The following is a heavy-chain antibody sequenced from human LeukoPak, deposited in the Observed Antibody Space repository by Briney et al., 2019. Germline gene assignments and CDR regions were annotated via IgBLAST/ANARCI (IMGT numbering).Heavy chain of an antibody. CDR3: AKALIAVAGTPGDY. Sequence: PGASLRLSCAASGFTFSSYTMSWVRQAPGKGLEWVSAISGSGGSTYYADSVKGRFTISRDNSKNTLYLQMNSLRAGDTAVYYCAKALIAVAGTPGDYWGQGTLVTVSS. CDR2: ISGSGGST. J-gene: IGHJ4*02. CDR1: GFTFSSYT. V-gene: IGHV3-23*01. D-gene: IGHD6-19*01.